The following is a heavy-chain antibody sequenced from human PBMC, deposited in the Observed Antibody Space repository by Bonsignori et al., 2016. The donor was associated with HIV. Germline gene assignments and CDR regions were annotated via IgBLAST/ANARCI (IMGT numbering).Heavy chain of an antibody. CDR1: RFTFSTYW. D-gene: IGHD3-9*01. J-gene: IGHJ3*02. CDR3: ARGFFDWFDAFDI. V-gene: IGHV3-7*04. CDR2: IKEDGSET. Sequence: EVQLVESGGGLVQPGGSLRLSCEASRFTFSTYWMSWVRQAPGRGLEWVANIKEDGSETYYVDSVKGRFTISRDNAKNLLFLQMNSLRAEDSAIYYCARGFFDWFDAFDIWGQGT.